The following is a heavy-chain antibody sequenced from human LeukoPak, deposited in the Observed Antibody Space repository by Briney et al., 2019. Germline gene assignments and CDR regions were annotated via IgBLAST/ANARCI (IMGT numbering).Heavy chain of an antibody. Sequence: GGSLRLSCAASGFTFSSYAMSWVRQAPGKGLEWVSAISGSGGSTYYADSVKGRFTISRDNSKNTLYLQMNSLRAEDTAVYYCAKGMRYRYSGSWYYFDYWGQGTLVTVSS. CDR3: AKGMRYRYSGSWYYFDY. CDR1: GFTFSSYA. V-gene: IGHV3-23*01. CDR2: ISGSGGST. D-gene: IGHD6-13*01. J-gene: IGHJ4*02.